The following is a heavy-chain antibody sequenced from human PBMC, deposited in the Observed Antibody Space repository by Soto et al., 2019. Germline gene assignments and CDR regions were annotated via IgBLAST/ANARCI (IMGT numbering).Heavy chain of an antibody. J-gene: IGHJ4*02. D-gene: IGHD6-19*01. V-gene: IGHV4-4*08. CDR1: GGYISNYR. Sequence: QVQLQESGPGLVKPSETLSLSCTGSGGYISNYRSWIRQPPGKGLEWIGYIHISGNTNYNPSLKSRVTISADTSKNQFSLRLNSVTAADTAVYYCATTTGWPGFDFWGQGTVVTVSS. CDR2: IHISGNT. CDR3: ATTTGWPGFDF.